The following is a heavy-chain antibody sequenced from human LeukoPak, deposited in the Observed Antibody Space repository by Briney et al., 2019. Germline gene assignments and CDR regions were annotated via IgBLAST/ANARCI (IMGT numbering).Heavy chain of an antibody. CDR2: INAGNDNT. D-gene: IGHD2-15*01. Sequence: ASVKVSCKASGYTFTSYAMHWVRQAPGQRLEWMGWINAGNDNTKYSQKFQGRVTITRDTSASTAYMELSSLRSEDTAVHYCARDLGYCTGGTCYPNWFDPWGQGTLVTVSS. CDR3: ARDLGYCTGGTCYPNWFDP. J-gene: IGHJ5*02. CDR1: GYTFTSYA. V-gene: IGHV1-3*01.